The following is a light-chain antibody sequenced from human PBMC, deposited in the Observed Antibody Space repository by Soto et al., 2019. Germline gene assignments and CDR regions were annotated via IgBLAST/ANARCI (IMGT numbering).Light chain of an antibody. Sequence: EIEMTQSPGTLSLSPGERATLSCRASQSVRSTYLAWYQQKPGQAPRLLIYGASSRATGIPDRFSGSGSGTDFTLTISRLEPEDFAVYFCQQYGNSPRTFGQGTRLENK. V-gene: IGKV3-20*01. CDR3: QQYGNSPRT. CDR1: QSVRSTY. CDR2: GAS. J-gene: IGKJ5*01.